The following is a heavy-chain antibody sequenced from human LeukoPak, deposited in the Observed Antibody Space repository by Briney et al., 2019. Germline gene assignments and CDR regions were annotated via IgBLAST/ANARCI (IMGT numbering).Heavy chain of an antibody. J-gene: IGHJ6*04. CDR3: ARWERGMDV. Sequence: GGSRRLSCAASGFNFSDAWMSWVRQAPGKGLEYVSAISSNGSSTYYANSVKGRFTISRDNSKNTLYLQMGSLRPEDMAVYYCARWERGMDVWGTGTTVTVSS. D-gene: IGHD1-26*01. V-gene: IGHV3-64*01. CDR1: GFNFSDAW. CDR2: ISSNGSST.